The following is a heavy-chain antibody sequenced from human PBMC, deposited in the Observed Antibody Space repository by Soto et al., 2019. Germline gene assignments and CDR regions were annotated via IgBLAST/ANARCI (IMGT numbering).Heavy chain of an antibody. CDR3: AKSLGGVTITSWFVP. CDR1: GFTFSSYA. Sequence: GGSLRLSCAASGFTFSSYAMSWVRQAPGKGLEWVSAISGSGGSTYYADSVKGRFTISRDNSKNTLYLQMNSLRAEDTAVYYCAKSLGGVTITSWFVPWGQGILVTSPQ. CDR2: ISGSGGST. J-gene: IGHJ5*02. D-gene: IGHD1-26*01. V-gene: IGHV3-23*01.